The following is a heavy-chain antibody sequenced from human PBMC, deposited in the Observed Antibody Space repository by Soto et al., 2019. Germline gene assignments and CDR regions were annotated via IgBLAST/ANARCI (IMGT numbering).Heavy chain of an antibody. V-gene: IGHV1-69*01. J-gene: IGHJ4*02. CDR1: GGTFSSYA. D-gene: IGHD6-13*01. Sequence: QVQLVQSGAEVKKPGSSVKVSCKASGGTFSSYAISWVRQAPGQGLEWMGGISPIFGTANYAQKFQGRVTITADESTSTAYMEMSSLRSEDTAVYYCARVRGSSWWGAFDYWGQGTLVTDSS. CDR2: ISPIFGTA. CDR3: ARVRGSSWWGAFDY.